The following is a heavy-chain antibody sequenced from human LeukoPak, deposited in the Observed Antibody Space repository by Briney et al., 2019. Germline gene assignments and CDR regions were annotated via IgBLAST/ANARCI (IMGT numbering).Heavy chain of an antibody. V-gene: IGHV4-38-2*02. CDR2: IYHSGST. Sequence: SETLSLTCAVSGYSISSGYYWGWIRQPPGKGLEWIGSIYHSGSTYYNPSLKSRVTISVDTSKNQFSLKLSSVTAADTAVYYCARDPKNGDCTEDYFDYWGQGTLVTVSS. J-gene: IGHJ4*02. CDR1: GYSISSGYY. D-gene: IGHD2-21*02. CDR3: ARDPKNGDCTEDYFDY.